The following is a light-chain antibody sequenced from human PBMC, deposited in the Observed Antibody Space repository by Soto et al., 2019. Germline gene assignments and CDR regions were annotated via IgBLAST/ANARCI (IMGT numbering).Light chain of an antibody. CDR1: SSDVGGYNY. CDR3: SSYTSSSTQV. V-gene: IGLV2-14*01. J-gene: IGLJ1*01. CDR2: DVS. Sequence: QSALTQPASVSGSPGQSITISCTGTSSDVGGYNYVSWYQQHPGKAPKLMIYDVSNRPSGVSNRFSGSKSGNTASLTISGLQAEGEADYYCSSYTSSSTQVFGNGTKVTVL.